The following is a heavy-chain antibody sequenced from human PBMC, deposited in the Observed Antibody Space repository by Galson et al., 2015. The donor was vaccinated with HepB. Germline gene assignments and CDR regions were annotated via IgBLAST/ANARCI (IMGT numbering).Heavy chain of an antibody. CDR1: GFTFSSYA. CDR2: ISGSGGST. D-gene: IGHD3-22*01. CDR3: AAGSSGYYGAY. Sequence: SLRLSCAASGFTFSSYAMSWVRQAPGKGLEWVSAISGSGGSTYYADSVKGRFTISRDNSKNTLYLQMSSLRAEDTAVYYCAAGSSGYYGAYWGQGTLVTVSS. V-gene: IGHV3-23*01. J-gene: IGHJ4*02.